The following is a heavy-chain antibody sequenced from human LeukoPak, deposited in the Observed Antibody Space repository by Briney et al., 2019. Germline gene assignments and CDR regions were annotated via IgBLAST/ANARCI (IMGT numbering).Heavy chain of an antibody. Sequence: PGGSLRLSCAPSGFTFSSYSMNWVRKAPGKGLGWVSSISISISYIYYATTLTARFTISRDNAKNSLYLQMNSLRAEDTAVYYCARVTAAAGTGGYYFYYCGQGTLVTVSS. D-gene: IGHD6-13*01. CDR3: ARVTAAAGTGGYYFYY. CDR1: GFTFSSYS. J-gene: IGHJ4*02. V-gene: IGHV3-21*01. CDR2: ISISISYI.